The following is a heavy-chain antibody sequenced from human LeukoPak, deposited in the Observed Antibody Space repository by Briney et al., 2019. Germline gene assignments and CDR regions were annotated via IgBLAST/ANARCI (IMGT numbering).Heavy chain of an antibody. D-gene: IGHD3-22*01. CDR1: GGTFSSYT. V-gene: IGHV1-69*04. J-gene: IGHJ4*02. CDR3: ARDRGDYYDSSGYYYVSY. Sequence: SVKVSCRASGGTFSSYTISWVRQAPGQGLEWMGRIIPTLGIGNYAQKFQGRVTITADKSTSTAYMELSSLRSEDTAVYYCARDRGDYYDSSGYYYVSYWGQGTLVTVSS. CDR2: IIPTLGIG.